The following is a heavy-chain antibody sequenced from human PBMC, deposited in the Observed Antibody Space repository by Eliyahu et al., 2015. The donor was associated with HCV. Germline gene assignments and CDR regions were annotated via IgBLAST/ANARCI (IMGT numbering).Heavy chain of an antibody. CDR2: ISSDGDKK. CDR3: ATAAREGQLVGLWLQD. V-gene: IGHV3-30*19. D-gene: IGHD1-1*01. J-gene: IGHJ4*02. Sequence: LSCAASGFTFSDYAMHWVRQAPGKGLEWLMVISSDGDKKYYADSMKGRFTVARDNSRNTLYLQMSSLRPEDTAVYFCATAAREGQLVGLWLQDWGRGTQVTV. CDR1: GFTFSDYA.